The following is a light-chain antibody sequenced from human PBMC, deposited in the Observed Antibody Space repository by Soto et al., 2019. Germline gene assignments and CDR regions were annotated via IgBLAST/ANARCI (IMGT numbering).Light chain of an antibody. V-gene: IGKV1-27*01. CDR3: QKYNWPPFT. J-gene: IGKJ3*01. CDR2: AAS. CDR1: QGISNY. Sequence: DIQMTQSPSSLAASVGDRVTISCRASQGISNYLAWYQQKPWKVPKLLIYAASTLQSGVSSRFTGSGSGTDFTLTISSLQPKDVATYYCQKYNWPPFTFGPGTKVHIK.